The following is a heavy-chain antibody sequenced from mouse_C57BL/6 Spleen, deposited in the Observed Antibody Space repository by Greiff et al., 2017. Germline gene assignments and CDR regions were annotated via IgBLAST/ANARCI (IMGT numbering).Heavy chain of an antibody. CDR2: ISSGSSTI. CDR3: ANYYGSGYGFAY. D-gene: IGHD1-1*01. CDR1: GFTFSDYG. V-gene: IGHV5-17*01. J-gene: IGHJ3*01. Sequence: EVQGVESGGGLVKPGGSLKLSCAASGFTFSDYGMHWVRQAPEKGLEWVAYISSGSSTIYYADTVKGRFTISRDNAKNTLFLQMTSLRSEDTAMYYCANYYGSGYGFAYWGQGTLVTVSA.